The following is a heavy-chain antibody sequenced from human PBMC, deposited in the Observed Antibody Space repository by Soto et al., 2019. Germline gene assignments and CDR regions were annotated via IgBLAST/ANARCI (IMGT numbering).Heavy chain of an antibody. D-gene: IGHD2-2*01. CDR2: ISKSDYA. CDR1: GFAFNNYG. V-gene: IGHV3-21*01. J-gene: IGHJ4*02. Sequence: ESGGGLVRPGGSLRLSCSVSGFAFNNYGITWVRQAPGTGLEWVSSISKSDYAYYADSVKGRFTISRDNPKNSVSLQMNTLRVEDTAVYYCAREDSIVIPAVADFWGQGTLVTVSS. CDR3: AREDSIVIPAVADF.